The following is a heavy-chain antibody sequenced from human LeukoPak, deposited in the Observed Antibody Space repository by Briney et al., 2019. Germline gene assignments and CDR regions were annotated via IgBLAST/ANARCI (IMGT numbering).Heavy chain of an antibody. V-gene: IGHV3-64*01. J-gene: IGHJ6*03. D-gene: IGHD6-6*01. CDR1: GFTFSNFA. CDR2: IRSTGDST. CDR3: ARGSPDRWQQLVAYYYYYYMDV. Sequence: GGSLRLSCAASGFTFSNFAIHWVRQAPGKGLEFVSGIRSTGDSTYYANSAKGRFTISRDNSKNTLYLQMVSLRAEDTAVYYCARGSPDRWQQLVAYYYYYYMDVWGKGTTVTISS.